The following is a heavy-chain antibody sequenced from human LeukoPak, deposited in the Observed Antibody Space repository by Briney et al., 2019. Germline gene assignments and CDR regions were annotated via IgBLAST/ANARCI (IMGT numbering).Heavy chain of an antibody. CDR2: ISNSASTI. J-gene: IGHJ4*02. Sequence: GGSLRLSCAASGFTFSSYEMNWIRQAPGKGLEWISYISNSASTIYYADSVKGRFTISRDNAKNSLYLQMNSLRAEDTAAYYCARAPGSYGVRWGQGTLVTVSS. CDR3: ARAPGSYGVR. CDR1: GFTFSSYE. V-gene: IGHV3-48*03. D-gene: IGHD4-17*01.